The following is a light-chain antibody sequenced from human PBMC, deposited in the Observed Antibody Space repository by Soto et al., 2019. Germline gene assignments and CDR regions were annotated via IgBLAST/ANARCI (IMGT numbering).Light chain of an antibody. J-gene: IGLJ1*01. Sequence: QSVLTQPRSVSGSPGQSVTISCTGTSSDIGGYNFVSWYQQHPGKAPKLIIFDVSKRPSGVPDRFSGSKSGNTASLTISGLQAEDESDYYCCSYAGRYTYVFGTGTKLTVL. V-gene: IGLV2-11*01. CDR3: CSYAGRYTYV. CDR1: SSDIGGYNF. CDR2: DVS.